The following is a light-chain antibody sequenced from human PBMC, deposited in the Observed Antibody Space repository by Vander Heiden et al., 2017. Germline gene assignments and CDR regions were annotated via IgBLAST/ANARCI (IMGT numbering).Light chain of an antibody. CDR2: DEA. CDR3: KQYDNIPLT. J-gene: IGKJ4*01. V-gene: IGKV1-33*01. CDR1: QDISNY. Sequence: DIQMTQSPSSLSASVGDRVTITCQASQDISNYLNWYKQKTGKEPKLLIYDEANLETGVTSRLSGSGAGTDFTLNISSLQKEDIETYYCKQYDNIPLTFGGGTKVXIK.